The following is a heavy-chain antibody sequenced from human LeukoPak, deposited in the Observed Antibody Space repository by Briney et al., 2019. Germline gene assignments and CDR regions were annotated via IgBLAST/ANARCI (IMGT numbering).Heavy chain of an antibody. D-gene: IGHD6-13*01. CDR1: GYSFTSYR. Sequence: GESLKISCKGSGYSFTSYRIGWVRQMPGKGLEWMGIIYPGDSDTRYSPSFQGQVTISADKSISTAYLQWSSLKASDTAMYYCARRPAYSSSWYGFDYWGQGTLVTVSS. CDR3: ARRPAYSSSWYGFDY. V-gene: IGHV5-51*01. J-gene: IGHJ4*02. CDR2: IYPGDSDT.